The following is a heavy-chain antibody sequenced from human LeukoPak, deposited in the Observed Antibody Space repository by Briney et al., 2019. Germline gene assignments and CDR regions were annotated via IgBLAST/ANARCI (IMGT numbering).Heavy chain of an antibody. V-gene: IGHV4-59*11. J-gene: IGHJ4*02. CDR1: GGSISSHY. Sequence: SSETLSLTCTVSGGSISSHYWSWIRQPPGKGLEWIGYIYYSGSTNYNPSLKSRVTISVDTSKNQFSLKLSSVTAADTAAYYCARAGGMGYCSSTSCPAGFDYWGQGTLVTVSS. D-gene: IGHD2-2*01. CDR2: IYYSGST. CDR3: ARAGGMGYCSSTSCPAGFDY.